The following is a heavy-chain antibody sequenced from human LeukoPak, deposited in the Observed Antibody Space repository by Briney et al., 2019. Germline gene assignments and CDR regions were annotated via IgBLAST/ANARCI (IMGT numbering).Heavy chain of an antibody. Sequence: ASVKVSCKTSGYTFNIYYVQWVRQAPGQGLEWMGVIHPNDGSTTYAQKFQGRIIMPSDTSTSTIYMELSSLRSDDTAVYYCARDCIGCHGFDSWGQGTLVTVSS. CDR3: ARDCIGCHGFDS. D-gene: IGHD1-26*01. J-gene: IGHJ4*02. CDR2: IHPNDGST. CDR1: GYTFNIYY. V-gene: IGHV1-46*02.